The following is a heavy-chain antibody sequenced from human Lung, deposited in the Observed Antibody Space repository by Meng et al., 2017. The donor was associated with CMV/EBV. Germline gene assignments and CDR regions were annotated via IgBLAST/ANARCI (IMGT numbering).Heavy chain of an antibody. V-gene: IGHV3-23*01. CDR2: ISGSGTTP. CDR1: GFTFIHYA. J-gene: IGHJ5*02. D-gene: IGHD1-1*01. Sequence: SGFTFIHYAVSWVRQRPGKGLEWVSAISGSGTTPYYTDSVRGRFIISRDNSKNTLYLQMSRLRADDTAVYYCAKAPDQLPHYNWFDPWGPGTLVTVSS. CDR3: AKAPDQLPHYNWFDP.